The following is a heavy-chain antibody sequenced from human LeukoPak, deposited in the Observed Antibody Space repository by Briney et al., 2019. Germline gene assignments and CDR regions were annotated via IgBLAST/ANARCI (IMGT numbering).Heavy chain of an antibody. D-gene: IGHD2-2*01. CDR1: GGSIAGSGWH. V-gene: IGHV4-61*05. CDR2: IYHSGST. CDR3: ARHGGGQYCSSTSCTVDY. J-gene: IGHJ4*02. Sequence: SETLSLTCTVSGGSIAGSGWHWSWLRRPPGKGLEWIAYIYHSGSTNYNPSLKSRVTISVDTSKNQFSLKLSSVTAADTAVYYCARHGGGQYCSSTSCTVDYWGQGTLVTVSS.